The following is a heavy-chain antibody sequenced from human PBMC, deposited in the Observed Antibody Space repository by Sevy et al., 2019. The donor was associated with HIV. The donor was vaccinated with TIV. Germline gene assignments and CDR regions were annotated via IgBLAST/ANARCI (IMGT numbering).Heavy chain of an antibody. CDR1: GFTFSNYE. V-gene: IGHV3-48*03. CDR3: AIATYYYDTSGPYFFDF. Sequence: GGSLRLSCIASGFTFSNYEMNWVRQAPGKGLEWVSYITSSGSTIYYADSVKGRFTISRDNGKNSLYLQMYSLRAEDTAVYYCAIATYYYDTSGPYFFDFWGQGTLVTVSS. J-gene: IGHJ4*02. D-gene: IGHD3-22*01. CDR2: ITSSGSTI.